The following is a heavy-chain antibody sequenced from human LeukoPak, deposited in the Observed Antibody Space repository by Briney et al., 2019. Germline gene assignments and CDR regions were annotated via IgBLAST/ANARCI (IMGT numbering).Heavy chain of an antibody. CDR2: MNPKNGAT. V-gene: IGHV1-8*01. J-gene: IGHJ5*02. CDR1: GYTFTSYG. D-gene: IGHD3-16*02. Sequence: GASVKVSCKASGYTFTSYGINWVRQATGQGLEWMGWMNPKNGATGYAQKFQGRVTMTRDTSIGTAYMELSSLVSEDTAAYYCARMDRLSATLTTDWFDPWGQGTLVTVSS. CDR3: ARMDRLSATLTTDWFDP.